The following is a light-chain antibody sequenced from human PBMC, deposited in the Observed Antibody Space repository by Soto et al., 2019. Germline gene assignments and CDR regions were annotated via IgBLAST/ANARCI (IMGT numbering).Light chain of an antibody. CDR1: SRDVGGYNY. J-gene: IGLJ3*02. Sequence: QSVLTQPASVSGSPGQSITISCTGTSRDVGGYNYVSWYQQHPGKAPKLMLYEVTYRPSGVSNRFSGSKSGNTASLTISGLEAEDEADYYCSSYTSINTWVFGGGTKLTVL. CDR3: SSYTSINTWV. V-gene: IGLV2-14*01. CDR2: EVT.